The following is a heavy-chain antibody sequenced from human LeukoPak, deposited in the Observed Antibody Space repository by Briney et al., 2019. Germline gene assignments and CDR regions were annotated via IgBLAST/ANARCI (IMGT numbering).Heavy chain of an antibody. J-gene: IGHJ4*02. CDR1: GFTFSSYE. CDR3: ARTYYDFWSGDYYFDY. Sequence: TGGSLRLSCAASGFTFSSYEMNWVRQAPGKGLEWVSYISSSGSTIYYADSVKGRFTISRDNAKNSLYLQMNSLRAEDTAVYYCARTYYDFWSGDYYFDYWGQGTLVTVSS. D-gene: IGHD3-3*01. CDR2: ISSSGSTI. V-gene: IGHV3-48*03.